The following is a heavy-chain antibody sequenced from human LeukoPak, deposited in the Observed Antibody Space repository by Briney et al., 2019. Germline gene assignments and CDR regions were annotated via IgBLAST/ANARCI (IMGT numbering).Heavy chain of an antibody. CDR2: IGSSSSYI. CDR1: GFTFSSYS. Sequence: PGGSLRLSCAASGFTFSSYSMNWVRQAPGKGLEWVSSIGSSSSYIYYADSVKGRFTNSRDNAKNSLYLQMNSLRAEDTAVYYCARGFSDSSPFGSYYMDVWVKGTTVTVSS. CDR3: ARGFSDSSPFGSYYMDV. J-gene: IGHJ6*03. V-gene: IGHV3-21*01. D-gene: IGHD3-22*01.